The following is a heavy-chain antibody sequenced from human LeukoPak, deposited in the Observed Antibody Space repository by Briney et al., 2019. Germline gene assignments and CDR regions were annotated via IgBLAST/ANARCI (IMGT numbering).Heavy chain of an antibody. Sequence: PGGSLRLSCAASGFTFSSYSMNWVRQAPGKGLEWVSYISSSSSTIYYADSVKGRFTISRDNAKNSLYLQMNSLRAEDTAVYYCASRLTRMRPGAKGNWFDPWGQGTLVTVSS. CDR2: ISSSSSTI. V-gene: IGHV3-48*04. CDR1: GFTFSSYS. J-gene: IGHJ5*02. D-gene: IGHD3-10*01. CDR3: ASRLTRMRPGAKGNWFDP.